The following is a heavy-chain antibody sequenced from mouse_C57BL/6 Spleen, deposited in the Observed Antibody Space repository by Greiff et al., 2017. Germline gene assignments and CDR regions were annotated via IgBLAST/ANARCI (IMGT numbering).Heavy chain of an antibody. CDR2: FYPGSGSI. V-gene: IGHV1-62-2*01. D-gene: IGHD1-1*01. Sequence: VQLQQSGAELVKPGASVKLSCKASGYTFTEYTIHWVKQRSGQGLEWIGWFYPGSGSIKYNEKFKDKATLTADKSSSTVYMELSRLTSEDSAVYCCARHEGDYYGSSFEVDYWGQGTTLTVSS. CDR1: GYTFTEYT. CDR3: ARHEGDYYGSSFEVDY. J-gene: IGHJ2*01.